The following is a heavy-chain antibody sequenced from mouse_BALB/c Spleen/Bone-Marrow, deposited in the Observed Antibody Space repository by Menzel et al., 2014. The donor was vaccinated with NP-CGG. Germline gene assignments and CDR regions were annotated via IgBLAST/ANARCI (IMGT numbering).Heavy chain of an antibody. Sequence: VQLQQSGPELVKPGASVKVSCKASGYSFTDYNMYWVKQSHGKSLEWIGYIYPYNGGTGYNQEFKSKATLTVDNSSSTAYMELRSLTSEDSAVYYCARSGVPYAMDYWGQGTSVTVSS. V-gene: IGHV1S29*02. D-gene: IGHD3-1*01. CDR1: GYSFTDYN. CDR3: ARSGVPYAMDY. J-gene: IGHJ4*01. CDR2: IYPYNGGT.